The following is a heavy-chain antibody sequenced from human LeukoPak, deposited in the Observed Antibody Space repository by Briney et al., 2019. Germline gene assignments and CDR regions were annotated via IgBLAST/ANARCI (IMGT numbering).Heavy chain of an antibody. Sequence: SETLSLTCTISGGSISSSSFYWGWIRQPPGKGLEWIGSINYGGSTSYNPSLKSRVTVSLDTSKTQFSLRLSSVTAADTAVYYCARVLRYFDWPCDYWGQGTLVTVSS. CDR1: GGSISSSSFY. D-gene: IGHD3-9*01. CDR3: ARVLRYFDWPCDY. J-gene: IGHJ4*02. CDR2: INYGGST. V-gene: IGHV4-39*01.